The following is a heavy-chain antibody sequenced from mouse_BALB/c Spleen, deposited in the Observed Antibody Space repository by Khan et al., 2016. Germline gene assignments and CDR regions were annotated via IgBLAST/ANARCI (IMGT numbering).Heavy chain of an antibody. CDR1: GYTFTSYT. Sequence: QVQLQQSGAELARPGASVKMSCKASGYTFTSYTMHWVTQRPGQGLEWIGYINPSSGYTNYNQKFKDKATLTADKSSSTAYMQLSSLTSEDSAVYYCARRYGSYGSRFFAYWGQGTLVTVSA. CDR2: INPSSGYT. D-gene: IGHD1-1*01. J-gene: IGHJ3*01. V-gene: IGHV1-4*01. CDR3: ARRYGSYGSRFFAY.